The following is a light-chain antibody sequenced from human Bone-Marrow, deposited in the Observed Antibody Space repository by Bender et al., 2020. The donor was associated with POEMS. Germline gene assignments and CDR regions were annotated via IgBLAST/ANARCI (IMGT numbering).Light chain of an antibody. CDR3: CSFGGRGTSGV. Sequence: QSDLTQPASVSGSPGQSITISCTGISSGMGTYNLVSWYQHHPGKTPKLIIYEGIKRPSGISDRFSGSKSASLTISGLQAEDEADYYCCSFGGRGTSGVFGGGTKVTVL. CDR1: SSGMGTYNL. J-gene: IGLJ3*02. V-gene: IGLV2-23*01. CDR2: EGI.